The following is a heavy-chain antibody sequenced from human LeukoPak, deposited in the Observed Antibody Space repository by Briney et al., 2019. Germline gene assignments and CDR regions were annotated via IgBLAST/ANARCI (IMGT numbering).Heavy chain of an antibody. CDR3: ARATGVYMDV. V-gene: IGHV4-59*01. Sequence: SETLSLTCSVSGGSISNYYWSWIRQPPGKGLEWIGYIYYSGSTNYNPSLKSRVTISVDTSKNHFSLNLSSVTAADTAVYYCARATGVYMDVWGKGTTVTVSS. CDR1: GGSISNYY. CDR2: IYYSGST. J-gene: IGHJ6*03. D-gene: IGHD1-1*01.